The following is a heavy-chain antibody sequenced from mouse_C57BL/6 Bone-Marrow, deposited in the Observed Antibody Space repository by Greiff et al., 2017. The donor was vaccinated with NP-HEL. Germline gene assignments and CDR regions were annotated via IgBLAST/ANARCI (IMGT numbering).Heavy chain of an antibody. CDR1: GYTFTDYY. J-gene: IGHJ4*01. CDR2: INPNNGGT. D-gene: IGHD2-4*01. V-gene: IGHV1-26*01. Sequence: VQLQQSGPELVKPGASVKISCKASGYTFTDYYMHWVKQSPGQSLEWIGDINPNNGGTSYNQKFKGKATLTVDKSSSTAYMELRSLTSEDSAVYYCAKDYYDYHYYAMDYWGQGTSVTVSS. CDR3: AKDYYDYHYYAMDY.